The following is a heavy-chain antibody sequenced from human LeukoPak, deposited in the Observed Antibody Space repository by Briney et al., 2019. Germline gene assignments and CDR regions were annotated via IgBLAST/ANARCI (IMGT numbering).Heavy chain of an antibody. CDR3: AKGPSGRITIFGVVIIGYFDY. V-gene: IGHV3-30*18. CDR2: VANDGSNKYSDDGSEK. CDR1: GSTFRSYG. D-gene: IGHD3-3*01. Sequence: GRSLRLSCAASGSTFRSYGMHWVRQAPGKGLEWVAVVANDGSNKYSDDGSEKYYADSVRGRFTISRDNSRNTLYLQMNSLRAEDTAVYYCAKGPSGRITIFGVVIIGYFDYWGQGTLVTVSS. J-gene: IGHJ4*02.